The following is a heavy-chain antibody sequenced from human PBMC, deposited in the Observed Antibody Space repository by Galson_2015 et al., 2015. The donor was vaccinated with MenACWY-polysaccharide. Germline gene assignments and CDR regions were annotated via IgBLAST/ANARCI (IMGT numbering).Heavy chain of an antibody. J-gene: IGHJ6*03. Sequence: SLRLSCAASGFTFSDSYMSWIRQAPGRGLEWVSYISSSGNPISYADSVRGRFTISRDNAKNSLYLQMNCLRAEDTAVYYCARHYCSGASCYTSIYFYYIDVWGKGTTVTVSS. CDR1: GFTFSDSY. CDR3: ARHYCSGASCYTSIYFYYIDV. V-gene: IGHV3-11*01. D-gene: IGHD2-2*02. CDR2: ISSSGNPI.